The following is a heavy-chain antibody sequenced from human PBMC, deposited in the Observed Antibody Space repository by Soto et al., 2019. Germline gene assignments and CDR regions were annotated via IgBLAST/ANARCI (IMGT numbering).Heavy chain of an antibody. CDR2: IYYSGST. Sequence: QLQLQESGPGLVKPSETLSLTCTVSGGSISSSSYYWGWIRQPPGKGLEWIGSIYYSGSTYYNPSLKSRVTISVDTSKNQFSLKLSSVTAADTAVYYCAGPLEGYCTNGVCYTFAGTPGAFDIWGQGTMVTVSS. D-gene: IGHD2-8*01. CDR1: GGSISSSSYY. V-gene: IGHV4-39*01. J-gene: IGHJ3*02. CDR3: AGPLEGYCTNGVCYTFAGTPGAFDI.